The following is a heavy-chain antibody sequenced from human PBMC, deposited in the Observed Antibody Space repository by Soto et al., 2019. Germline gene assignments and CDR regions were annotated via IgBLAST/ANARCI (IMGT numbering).Heavy chain of an antibody. CDR3: ARPRLIAAAGHYYYYYGMDV. CDR2: IYYSGST. J-gene: IGHJ6*02. CDR1: GGSISSSSYY. D-gene: IGHD6-13*01. Sequence: QLQLQESGPGLVKPSETLSLTCTVSGGSISSSSYYWGWIRQPPGKGLEWIGSIYYSGSTYYNPSLKSRGTIAVDTSKNQFSLKLSSVTAADTAVYYCARPRLIAAAGHYYYYYGMDVWGQGTTVTVSS. V-gene: IGHV4-39*01.